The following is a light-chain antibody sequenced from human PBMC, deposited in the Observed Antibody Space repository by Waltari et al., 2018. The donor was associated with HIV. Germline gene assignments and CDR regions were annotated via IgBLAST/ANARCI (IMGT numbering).Light chain of an antibody. V-gene: IGLV2-8*01. CDR2: VVN. CDR3: TQYEGKNYLV. Sequence: QSALTQPPSASGSPGQSVAISCTGTSTDVPTYNYVSWYQQHPGEAPKILIYVVNKRPSGVPDRFSGSKSGNAGSRTVSGLQADDEADYYCTQYEGKNYLVVGGGTKLTVL. CDR1: STDVPTYNY. J-gene: IGLJ2*01.